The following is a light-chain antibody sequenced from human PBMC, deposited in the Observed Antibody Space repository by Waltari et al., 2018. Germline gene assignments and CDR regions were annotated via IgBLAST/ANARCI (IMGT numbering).Light chain of an antibody. CDR1: QSIGDW. CDR2: RAS. Sequence: DIQMTQSPSTLSASVGDRVPITCRARQSIGDWMAWYQQEPGKAPKLLIYRASTLQSGVPSRFSGSGSGTEFTLTISSLQPDDFGSYYCQYYYLYSRGFGQGTKVEI. J-gene: IGKJ2*03. CDR3: QYYYLYSRG. V-gene: IGKV1-5*03.